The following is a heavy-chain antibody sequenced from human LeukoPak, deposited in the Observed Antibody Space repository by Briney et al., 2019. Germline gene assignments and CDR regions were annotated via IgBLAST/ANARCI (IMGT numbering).Heavy chain of an antibody. V-gene: IGHV1-18*01. CDR3: AGVAGYYWNSDSFDY. J-gene: IGHJ4*02. D-gene: IGHD1-7*01. CDR2: ISAYNGQT. CDR1: GYTFTTSG. Sequence: GASVKVSCKASGYTFTTSGISWVRQAPGQGLEWMGWISAYNGQTNYAQKVQGRVTMTIDTSTKTAYMELRSLGSDDTAVYYCAGVAGYYWNSDSFDYCGQGTQVTVSS.